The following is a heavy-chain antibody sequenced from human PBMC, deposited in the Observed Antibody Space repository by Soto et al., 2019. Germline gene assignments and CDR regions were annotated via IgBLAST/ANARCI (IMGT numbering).Heavy chain of an antibody. D-gene: IGHD7-27*01. Sequence: ASVKVSCKASGHTFTSYDINWVRQTAGQGLEWMGWMSPKTANTGYAQKFQDRVTMTRSTSISTAYMELSSLTSEDTAVYYCTGGPPNWGFDSWGQGTPVTVSS. V-gene: IGHV1-8*01. J-gene: IGHJ5*01. CDR2: MSPKTANT. CDR3: TGGPPNWGFDS. CDR1: GHTFTSYD.